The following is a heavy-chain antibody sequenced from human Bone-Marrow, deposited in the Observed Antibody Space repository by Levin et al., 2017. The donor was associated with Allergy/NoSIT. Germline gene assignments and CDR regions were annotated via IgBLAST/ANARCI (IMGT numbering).Heavy chain of an antibody. CDR1: GGSISSYY. J-gene: IGHJ4*02. V-gene: IGHV4-59*01. CDR3: ARAPDYGDLGAFDY. CDR2: IYYSGST. D-gene: IGHD4-17*01. Sequence: SETLSLTCTVSGGSISSYYWSWIRQPPGKGLEWIGYIYYSGSTNYNPSLKSRVTISVDTSKNQFSLKLSSVTAADTAVYYCARAPDYGDLGAFDYWGQGTLVTVSS.